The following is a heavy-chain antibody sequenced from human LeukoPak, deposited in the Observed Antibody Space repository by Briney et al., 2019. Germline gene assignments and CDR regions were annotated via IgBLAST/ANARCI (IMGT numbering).Heavy chain of an antibody. CDR2: FYHGGST. V-gene: IGHV4-38-2*02. CDR1: GYSISTGYY. CDR3: ARGQKYRSGYTVNELGSGYFDY. Sequence: SETLSLTCTVSGYSISTGYYWDWIRQPPGKGLEGIGNFYHGGSTYYNPSLKSRVAISVATSKNQFSLKLSSVTAADTAVYYCARGQKYRSGYTVNELGSGYFDYWGQGTLVTVSS. J-gene: IGHJ4*02. D-gene: IGHD5-18*01.